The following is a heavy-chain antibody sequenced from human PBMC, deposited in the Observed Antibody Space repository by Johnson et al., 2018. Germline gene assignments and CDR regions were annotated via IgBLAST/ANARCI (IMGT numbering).Heavy chain of an antibody. CDR2: IDPSDSYS. D-gene: IGHD1-26*01. V-gene: IGHV5-10-1*01. CDR1: GYSFTSYW. J-gene: IGHJ3*02. Sequence: VQLQESGAEVKKPGESLRISCKGSGYSFTSYWISWVRQMPGKGLEWMGRIDPSDSYSNYSPSFQGHVTISADKSLSTAYLQWSSLKAADTAMYYCAGHIGAVGATMVDACDIWGQGTMVTVSS. CDR3: AGHIGAVGATMVDACDI.